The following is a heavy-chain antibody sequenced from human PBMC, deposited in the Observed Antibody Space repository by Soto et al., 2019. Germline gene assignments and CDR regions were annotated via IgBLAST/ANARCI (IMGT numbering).Heavy chain of an antibody. Sequence: ASVKVSCKASGYTFTSYGISWVRQAPGQGLEWMGWINAYNGNTKYAQKLQGRVTMTTDTSTSTAYMELRSLRSDDTAVYYCARALPPSYYYGSGSPAHAFDIWGQGTMVTVSS. V-gene: IGHV1-18*01. J-gene: IGHJ3*02. CDR2: INAYNGNT. CDR3: ARALPPSYYYGSGSPAHAFDI. D-gene: IGHD3-10*01. CDR1: GYTFTSYG.